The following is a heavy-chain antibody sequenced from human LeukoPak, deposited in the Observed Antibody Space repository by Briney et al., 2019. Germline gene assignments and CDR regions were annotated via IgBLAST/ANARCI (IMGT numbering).Heavy chain of an antibody. CDR2: IIPIFGTA. CDR3: ARDQGYDFWSGYSLDY. J-gene: IGHJ4*02. CDR1: GGTFSSYA. V-gene: IGHV1-69*06. Sequence: SVKVSCKASGGTFSSYAISWVRQAPGQGLEWMGGIIPIFGTANYAQKFQGRVTITADKSTSTAYMELSSLRSEDTAVYYGARDQGYDFWSGYSLDYWGQGTLVTVSS. D-gene: IGHD3-3*01.